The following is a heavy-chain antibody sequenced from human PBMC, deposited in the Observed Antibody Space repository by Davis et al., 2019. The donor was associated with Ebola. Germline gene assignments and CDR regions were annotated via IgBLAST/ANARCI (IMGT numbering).Heavy chain of an antibody. D-gene: IGHD3-22*01. Sequence: GGSLRLSCAASGFTFSTYSMSWVRQAPGKGLEWVSSISSSSSYIYYADSVKGRFTISRDNAKNSLYLQMNSLRAEDTAVYYCARDLKPNDSSGYYYTAFDIWGQGTMVTVSS. CDR2: ISSSSSYI. CDR1: GFTFSTYS. CDR3: ARDLKPNDSSGYYYTAFDI. V-gene: IGHV3-21*01. J-gene: IGHJ3*02.